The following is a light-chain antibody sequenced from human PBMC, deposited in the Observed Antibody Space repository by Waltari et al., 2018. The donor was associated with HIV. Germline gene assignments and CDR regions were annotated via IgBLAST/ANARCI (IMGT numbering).Light chain of an antibody. J-gene: IGKJ4*01. Sequence: DIQLTQSPSFLPASVGDRVTITCRASQDTSTHLAWYQQKPGKAPKLLTYDAATLQNGVPSTFSGSGSGTEVTLAISSLQPEDYASYYCQHLHSYPLAVGGGTNVEIK. CDR1: QDTSTH. V-gene: IGKV1-9*01. CDR3: QHLHSYPLA. CDR2: DAA.